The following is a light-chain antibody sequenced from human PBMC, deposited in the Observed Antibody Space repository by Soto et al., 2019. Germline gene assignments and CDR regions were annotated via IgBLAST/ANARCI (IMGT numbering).Light chain of an antibody. CDR1: ISDVGGYNY. V-gene: IGLV2-14*01. Sequence: QSVLTQPASVSGSPGQSITISCTGTISDVGGYNYVSWYQQHPGKAPKLMSYDVSNRPSGVYNRFSGSKSGNTASLTISGLQAEDEAAYYCSSYTSSSTLVFGGGTKLTVL. CDR3: SSYTSSSTLV. CDR2: DVS. J-gene: IGLJ2*01.